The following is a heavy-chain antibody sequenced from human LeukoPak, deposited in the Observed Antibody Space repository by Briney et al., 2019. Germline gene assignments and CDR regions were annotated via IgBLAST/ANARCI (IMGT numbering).Heavy chain of an antibody. V-gene: IGHV3-23*01. CDR2: VSGSGAGT. Sequence: GASLTLSCEPSGLTFSSSATSWVRQPPGKGREWVLSVSGSGAGTYHTASVKGRFTISRDNSKNTLFLQMNSLRDEDTAVYYCANLRGRGAYACSGASCYSYWGQGTLVTVSP. CDR1: GLTFSSSA. CDR3: ANLRGRGAYACSGASCYSY. D-gene: IGHD2-15*01. J-gene: IGHJ4*02.